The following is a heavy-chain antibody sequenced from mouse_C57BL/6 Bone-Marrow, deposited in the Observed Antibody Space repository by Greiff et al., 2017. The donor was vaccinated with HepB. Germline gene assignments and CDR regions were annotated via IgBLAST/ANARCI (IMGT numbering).Heavy chain of an antibody. V-gene: IGHV5-15*01. CDR2: ISNLAYSI. CDR1: GFTFSDYG. CDR3: AGRTPYGSFDV. Sequence: EVKLVESGGGLVQPGGSLKLSCAASGFTFSDYGMAWVRQAPRKGPEWVAFISNLAYSIYYADTVTGRFTISRANAKNTLYLEMSSLRSEDTAMYYCAGRTPYGSFDVWGTGTTVTVSS. J-gene: IGHJ1*03.